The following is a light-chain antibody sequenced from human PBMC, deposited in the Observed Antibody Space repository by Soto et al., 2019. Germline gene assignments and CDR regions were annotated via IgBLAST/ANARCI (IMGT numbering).Light chain of an antibody. J-gene: IGKJ1*01. Sequence: DIVMTQSPHSLHVTPGEPASISCRSSQSLLHSNGYNYLDWYLQKPGQSPQLLIYLGSYRASGVPDRFSGSGSGTDFTLTISRLEPEDFAVYYCQQYGSSLWTFGQGTKVDI. CDR1: QSLLHSNGYNY. CDR2: LGS. CDR3: QQYGSSLWT. V-gene: IGKV2-28*01.